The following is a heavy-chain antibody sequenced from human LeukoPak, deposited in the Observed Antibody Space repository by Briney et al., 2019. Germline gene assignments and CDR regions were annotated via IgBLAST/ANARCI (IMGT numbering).Heavy chain of an antibody. CDR2: IYYSGST. D-gene: IGHD6-13*01. J-gene: IGHJ5*02. V-gene: IGHV4-59*01. Sequence: ASETLSLTCTVSGGSISSYYWSWIRQPPGKGLEWIGYIYYSGSTNYNPSLKSRVTISVDTSKNQFSLKLSSVTAADTAVYYCARGVPAAAGAYDPWGQGTLVTVSS. CDR3: ARGVPAAAGAYDP. CDR1: GGSISSYY.